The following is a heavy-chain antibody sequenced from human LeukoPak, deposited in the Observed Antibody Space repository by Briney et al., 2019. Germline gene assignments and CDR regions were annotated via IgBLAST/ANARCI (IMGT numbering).Heavy chain of an antibody. D-gene: IGHD6-25*01. V-gene: IGHV3-23*01. CDR2: ISESDGRT. CDR1: GFAFSTFT. Sequence: PGGSLRLSCAASGFAFSTFTMTWVRQAPGKGLEWVSVISESDGRTYYADSVRGRFTISRDNARNSLYLQMNSLRAEDTAVYYCTRSARPLDSWGQGTLVTVSS. CDR3: TRSARPLDS. J-gene: IGHJ4*02.